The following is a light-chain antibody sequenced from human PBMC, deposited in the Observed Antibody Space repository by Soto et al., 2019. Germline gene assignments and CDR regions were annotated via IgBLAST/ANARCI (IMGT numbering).Light chain of an antibody. CDR2: AAS. V-gene: IGKV1-39*01. Sequence: DIQMTPSPSSLSASVVDRVTITCRASQSISSYLNWYQQKPGKAPKLLIYAASSLQSGVPSRFSGSGSGTDFTLTISSLQPEDFATYYCQQSYSIWTGGRGTKVDIK. CDR1: QSISSY. J-gene: IGKJ1*01. CDR3: QQSYSIWT.